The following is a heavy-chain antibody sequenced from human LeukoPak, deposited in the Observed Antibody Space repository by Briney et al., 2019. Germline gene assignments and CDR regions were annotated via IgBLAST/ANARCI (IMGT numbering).Heavy chain of an antibody. CDR1: GYTFTGYY. D-gene: IGHD6-6*01. V-gene: IGHV1-2*02. J-gene: IGHJ4*02. CDR3: ALPWGHLSSYYFDY. CDR2: INPNSGGT. Sequence: ASVKVSCKASGYTFTGYYMHWVRQAPGQGLEWMGWINPNSGGTNYAQKFQGRVTMTRDTSISTAYMELSSLRSEDTAVYYCALPWGHLSSYYFDYWGQGTLVTVSS.